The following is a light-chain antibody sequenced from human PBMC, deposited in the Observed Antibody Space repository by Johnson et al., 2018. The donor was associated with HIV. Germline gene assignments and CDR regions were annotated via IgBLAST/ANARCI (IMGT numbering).Light chain of an antibody. J-gene: IGLJ1*01. CDR1: SSNIGNNY. Sequence: QSLLTQPPSVSAAPGQKVTISCSGSSSNIGNNYVSWYQQLPGTAPKLLIYEKNKRPSGIPDRFSASKSGTSATLGITGLQTGDEADYYCETWDSSLSGVFGTGTKVTVL. CDR3: ETWDSSLSGV. CDR2: EKN. V-gene: IGLV1-51*02.